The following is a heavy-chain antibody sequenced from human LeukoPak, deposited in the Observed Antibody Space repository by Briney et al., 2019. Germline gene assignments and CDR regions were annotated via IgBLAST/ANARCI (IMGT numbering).Heavy chain of an antibody. CDR3: ARGRYCSSTSCYGSSSWARYYYYYYMDV. CDR1: GGSFSGYY. Sequence: PSETLSLTCAVYGGSFSGYYWSWIRQPPGKGLEWIGEINHSGSTNYNPSLKSRVTISVDTSKNQFSLKLSSVTAADTAVYYCARGRYCSSTSCYGSSSWARYYYYYYMDVWGKGTTVTITS. CDR2: INHSGST. J-gene: IGHJ6*03. V-gene: IGHV4-34*01. D-gene: IGHD2-2*01.